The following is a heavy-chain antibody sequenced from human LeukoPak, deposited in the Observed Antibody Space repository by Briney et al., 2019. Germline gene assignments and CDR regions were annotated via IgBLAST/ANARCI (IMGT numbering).Heavy chain of an antibody. V-gene: IGHV1-18*01. Sequence: RRASVKVSCKASGYTFTSYDINWVRQATGQGLEWMGWISAYNGNTNYAQKLQGRVTMTTDTSTSTAYMELRSLRSDDTAVYYCARAYAVPVDTAMEFDYWGQGTLVTVSS. CDR1: GYTFTSYD. D-gene: IGHD5-18*01. CDR2: ISAYNGNT. CDR3: ARAYAVPVDTAMEFDY. J-gene: IGHJ4*02.